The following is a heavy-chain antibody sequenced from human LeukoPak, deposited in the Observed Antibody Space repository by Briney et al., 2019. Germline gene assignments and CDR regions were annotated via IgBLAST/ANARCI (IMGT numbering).Heavy chain of an antibody. J-gene: IGHJ4*02. Sequence: GASVKVSCKASGGTFSSYAISWVRQAPGQGLEWMGGIIPIFGTASYAQKFQGRVTVTRDMSTSTVHMELSGLRSEDTAVYYCARDQEGFDYWGQGTLVTVSS. V-gene: IGHV1-69*05. CDR3: ARDQEGFDY. CDR2: IIPIFGTA. CDR1: GGTFSSYA.